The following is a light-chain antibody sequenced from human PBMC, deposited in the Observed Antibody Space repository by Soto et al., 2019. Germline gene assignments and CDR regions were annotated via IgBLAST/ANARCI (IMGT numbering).Light chain of an antibody. CDR2: DAS. V-gene: IGKV3-11*01. CDR3: QQRSNWPIT. CDR1: QSVGNN. J-gene: IGKJ5*01. Sequence: EIVLTQSPATLSLSPGERATLSCRASQSVGNNLAWYQQKPGQAPRLLIYDASNRATGIPARFSGSGSGTDFTLTISSLEPEDFAVYYCQQRSNWPITFGQGTRLEIK.